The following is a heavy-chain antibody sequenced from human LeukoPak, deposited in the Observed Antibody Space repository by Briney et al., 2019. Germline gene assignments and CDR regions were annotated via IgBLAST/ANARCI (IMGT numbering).Heavy chain of an antibody. D-gene: IGHD6-19*01. CDR2: IYTSGNT. Sequence: SETLSLTCTVSGGSISSGSYYWSWIRQPAGKGLEWIGRIYTSGNTNYNPSLKSRVTISVDTSRNQFSLKLSSVTAADTAVYYCARCIAVAGSAFGIWGQGTMVTVSS. J-gene: IGHJ3*02. CDR3: ARCIAVAGSAFGI. V-gene: IGHV4-61*02. CDR1: GGSISSGSYY.